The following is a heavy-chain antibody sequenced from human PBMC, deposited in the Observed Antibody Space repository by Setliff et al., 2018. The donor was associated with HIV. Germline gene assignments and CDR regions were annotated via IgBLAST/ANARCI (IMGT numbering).Heavy chain of an antibody. D-gene: IGHD3-3*01. CDR1: GYSISSGYY. CDR3: ARDNYYNFWSGYWGMDV. V-gene: IGHV4-61*09. Sequence: SETLSLTCTVSGYSISSGYYWGWIRQPAGKGLEWIGHIYTSGSTNYNPSLQSRVTMSVDTSKNQFSLRLSSVTAADTAVYYCARDNYYNFWSGYWGMDVWGQGTTVTVSS. J-gene: IGHJ6*02. CDR2: IYTSGST.